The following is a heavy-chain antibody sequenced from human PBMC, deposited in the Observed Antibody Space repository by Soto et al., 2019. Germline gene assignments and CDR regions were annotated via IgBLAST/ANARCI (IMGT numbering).Heavy chain of an antibody. Sequence: PSETLSLTCTVSGGSISSYYWSWIPQPPGKGREWIGYIYYSGSTNYNPSLKSRVTISVDTSKNQFSLKLSSVTAADTAVYYCARDNIGVWSGYLDAFDIWGQGTMVT. V-gene: IGHV4-59*01. J-gene: IGHJ3*02. CDR3: ARDNIGVWSGYLDAFDI. D-gene: IGHD3-3*01. CDR1: GGSISSYY. CDR2: IYYSGST.